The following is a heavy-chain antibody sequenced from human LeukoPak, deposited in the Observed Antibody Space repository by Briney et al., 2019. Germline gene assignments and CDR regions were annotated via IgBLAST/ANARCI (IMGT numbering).Heavy chain of an antibody. D-gene: IGHD3-10*01. CDR1: GFSFSSYW. V-gene: IGHV3-7*05. J-gene: IGHJ4*02. CDR2: IKPDGSEK. Sequence: PGGSLRLSCAASGFSFSSYWMSWVRQAPGKGLEWVANIKPDGSEKYYVDSVKGRFSFSRDNAKNSLYLQMNSLRAEDTAVYFCVSLGNYGSGSFAFNYWGQGALVTVSS. CDR3: VSLGNYGSGSFAFNY.